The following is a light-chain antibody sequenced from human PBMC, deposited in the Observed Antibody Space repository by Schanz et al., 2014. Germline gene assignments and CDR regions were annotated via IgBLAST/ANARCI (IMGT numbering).Light chain of an antibody. J-gene: IGLJ2*01. CDR2: DVS. V-gene: IGLV2-14*01. Sequence: QSALTQPASVSGSPGQSITISCTGTSSDVGGYNYVSWYQQHPGKAPKLMIYDVSNRPSGVSNRFSGSKSGNTASLTVAGRQGEDEADYYCSSYGGSNFVVFGGATKLTVL. CDR1: SSDVGGYNY. CDR3: SSYGGSNFVV.